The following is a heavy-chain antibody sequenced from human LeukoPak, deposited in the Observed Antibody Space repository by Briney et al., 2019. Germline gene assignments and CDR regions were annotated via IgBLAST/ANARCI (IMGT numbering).Heavy chain of an antibody. CDR2: IWYDGSNK. J-gene: IGHJ4*02. CDR1: GFTFSSYG. CDR3: ARDAEGFDY. V-gene: IGHV3-33*01. Sequence: GGSLRLSCAASGFTFSSYGMHWVRQAPGKGLEWVAVIWYDGSNKYYADSVKGQFTISRGNSKNTLYLQMNSLRAEDTAVYYCARDAEGFDYWGQGTLVTVSS.